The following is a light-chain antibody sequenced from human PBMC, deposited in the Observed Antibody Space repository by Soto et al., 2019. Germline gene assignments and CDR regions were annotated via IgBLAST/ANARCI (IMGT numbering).Light chain of an antibody. CDR3: QQYYKWPRT. V-gene: IGKV3D-15*01. CDR1: QSVSSD. Sequence: EIVMTQSPATLSVSPGERATLSCRASQSVSSDYLAWYQQKPGQAPRVLIYGASSRATGIPDRFSGSGSGTDFSLIISSLQSEDVAIYYCQQYYKWPRTFGPGTKVDIK. J-gene: IGKJ1*01. CDR2: GAS.